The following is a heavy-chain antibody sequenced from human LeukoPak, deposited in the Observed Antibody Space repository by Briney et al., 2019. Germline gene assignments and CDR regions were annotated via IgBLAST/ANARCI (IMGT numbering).Heavy chain of an antibody. D-gene: IGHD3-3*01. V-gene: IGHV3-66*01. CDR2: IYSGDTT. J-gene: IGHJ6*02. CDR1: EFTVSSNY. Sequence: GGSLRLSCAASEFTVSSNYMTWVRQAPGKGLEWVSIIYSGDTTYYTDSVKDRFTISRDNSKNTLYLQMNSLRAEDTAVYYCARDRFNGMDVWGQGTTVTVSS. CDR3: ARDRFNGMDV.